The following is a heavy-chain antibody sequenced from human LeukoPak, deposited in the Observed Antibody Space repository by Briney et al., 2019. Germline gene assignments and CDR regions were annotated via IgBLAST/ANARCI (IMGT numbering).Heavy chain of an antibody. J-gene: IGHJ4*02. CDR2: INHSGST. CDR3: ARASYGRQAGRLRFSFDY. D-gene: IGHD5-12*01. V-gene: IGHV4-34*01. Sequence: SETLSLTCAVYGGSFSGYYWSWIRQPPGKGLEWIGEINHSGSTNYNPSPKSRVTISVDTSKNQFSLKLSSVTAADTAVYYCARASYGRQAGRLRFSFDYWGQGTLVTVSS. CDR1: GGSFSGYY.